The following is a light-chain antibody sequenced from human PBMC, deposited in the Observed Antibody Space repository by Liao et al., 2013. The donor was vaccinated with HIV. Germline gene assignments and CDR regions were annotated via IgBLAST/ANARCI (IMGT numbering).Light chain of an antibody. Sequence: SYELTQPPSVSVAPGKTARITCGGNNTGSKTVHWSQQKPGQAPVVVIYYDSDRPSGIPERFSGSSSGTTVTLTISGAQVDDEADYYCYSAADNNRVFGGGTKLTVL. CDR1: NTGSKT. J-gene: IGLJ2*01. CDR3: YSAADNNRV. V-gene: IGLV3-21*01. CDR2: YDS.